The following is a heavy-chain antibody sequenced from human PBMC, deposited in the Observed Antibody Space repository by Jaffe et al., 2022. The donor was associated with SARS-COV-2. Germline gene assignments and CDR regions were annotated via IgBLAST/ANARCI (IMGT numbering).Heavy chain of an antibody. CDR3: ARGGGAYYYDSSGYKDYYYYMDV. CDR1: GYTFTSYY. D-gene: IGHD3-22*01. CDR2: INPSGGST. J-gene: IGHJ6*03. V-gene: IGHV1-46*04. Sequence: QVQLVQSGAEVKKPGASVKVSCKASGYTFTSYYMHWVRQAPGQGLEWMGIINPSGGSTSYAQKLQGRVTMTRDTSTSTVYMELSSLRSEDTAVYYCARGGGAYYYDSSGYKDYYYYMDVWGKGTTVTVSS.